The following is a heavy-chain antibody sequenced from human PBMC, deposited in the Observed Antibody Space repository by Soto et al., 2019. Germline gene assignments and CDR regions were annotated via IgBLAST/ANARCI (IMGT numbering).Heavy chain of an antibody. CDR3: ARGRYGDC. CDR1: GYAFTTYG. Sequence: QVHLVQSGAEVKKPGASVKVSCKGSGYAFTTYGINWVRQAPGQGLEWMEWISAHNGNTNYAQKLPGRVTVTRDTTTSTAYMELRSLRPDDPAVYYCARGRYGDCWGQGALVTVSS. V-gene: IGHV1-18*01. J-gene: IGHJ4*02. D-gene: IGHD1-1*01. CDR2: ISAHNGNT.